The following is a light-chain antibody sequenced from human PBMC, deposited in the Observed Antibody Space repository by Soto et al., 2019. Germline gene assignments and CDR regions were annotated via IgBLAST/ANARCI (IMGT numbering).Light chain of an antibody. V-gene: IGLV4-60*03. CDR2: VEGSGSY. Sequence: QSVLTQSSSASASLGSSVKLTCTLSSGHSSYIIAWHQQQPGKAPRYLMKVEGSGSYNKGSGVPDRFSGSSSGADRYLTISNLQSEDEADYYCETWDSNTHVFGTGTKLTVL. J-gene: IGLJ1*01. CDR1: SGHSSYI. CDR3: ETWDSNTHV.